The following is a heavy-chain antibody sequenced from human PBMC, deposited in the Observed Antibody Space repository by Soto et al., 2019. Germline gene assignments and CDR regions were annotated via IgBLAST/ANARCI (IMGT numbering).Heavy chain of an antibody. CDR3: ARAPRQQLVDYFDY. Sequence: QVQLVESGGGVVQPGRSLRLSCAASGFTFSSYGMHWVRQAPGKGLEWVAVIWYDGSNKYYADSVEGRFTISRDNSKNTLYLQMNSLRAEDTAVYYCARAPRQQLVDYFDYWGQGTLVTVSS. CDR2: IWYDGSNK. J-gene: IGHJ4*02. D-gene: IGHD6-13*01. CDR1: GFTFSSYG. V-gene: IGHV3-33*01.